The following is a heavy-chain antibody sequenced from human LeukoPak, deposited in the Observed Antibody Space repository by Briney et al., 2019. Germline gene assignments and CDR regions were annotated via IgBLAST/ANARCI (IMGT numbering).Heavy chain of an antibody. D-gene: IGHD2/OR15-2a*01. CDR1: NSVT. CDR3: ASSLTQYYCFDP. CDR2: TYYSSTWYY. Sequence: NSVTWDWIRQSPWRGLEWLVMTYYSSTWYYDYAVSVRGPIPVNPDTSKNQFSLHLISVTPEDTAVYYCASSLTQYYCFDPWGQGILVIVSS. V-gene: IGHV6-1*01. J-gene: IGHJ5*02.